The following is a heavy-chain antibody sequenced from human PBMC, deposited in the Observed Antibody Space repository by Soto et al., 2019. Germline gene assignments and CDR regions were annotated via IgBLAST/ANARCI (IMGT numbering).Heavy chain of an antibody. CDR1: GFTFSSYA. J-gene: IGHJ4*02. D-gene: IGHD1-26*01. Sequence: QVQLVESGGGVVQPGRSLRLSCAASGFTFSSYAMHWVRQAPGKGLEWVAVISYDGSNKYYADSVKGRFTISRDNSKNTLYLQMNSLRADDTAVYYCARARGAYSGSYGFDYWGQGTLVTVSS. CDR3: ARARGAYSGSYGFDY. V-gene: IGHV3-30-3*01. CDR2: ISYDGSNK.